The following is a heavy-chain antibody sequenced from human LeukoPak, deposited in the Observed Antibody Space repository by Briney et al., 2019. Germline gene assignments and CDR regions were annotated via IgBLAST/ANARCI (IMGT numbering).Heavy chain of an antibody. CDR3: AMGFWYEEYFQH. Sequence: SETPSLTCTVSGASVSSYYWSWIRQPPGKGLEWIGYIYYSGSTNYNPSLKSRITISVDTSKNQFSLRLSSVTAADTAVYFCAMGFWYEEYFQHWGQGSLVIVSS. D-gene: IGHD6-13*01. CDR2: IYYSGST. CDR1: GASVSSYY. J-gene: IGHJ1*01. V-gene: IGHV4-59*02.